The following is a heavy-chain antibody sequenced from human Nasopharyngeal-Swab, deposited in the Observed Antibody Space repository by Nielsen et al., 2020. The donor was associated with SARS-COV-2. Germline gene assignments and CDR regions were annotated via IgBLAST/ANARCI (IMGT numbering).Heavy chain of an antibody. CDR3: SSDNLTMIAQIGAFDI. CDR2: SYHSGST. J-gene: IGHJ3*02. V-gene: IGHV4-4*02. Sequence: ETLTLPCAVSAGTISRSNWWIWVRQPPGKGLEWIENSYHSGSTNYNPSLKSRVTISVDTSKNHYPLKLSSVTAADTAVYYCSSDNLTMIAQIGAFDIWGQGTMVTVSS. D-gene: IGHD3-22*01. CDR1: AGTISRSNW.